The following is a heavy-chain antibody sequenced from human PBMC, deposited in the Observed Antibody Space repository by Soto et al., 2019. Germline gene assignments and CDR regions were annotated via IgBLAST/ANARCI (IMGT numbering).Heavy chain of an antibody. Sequence: QVQLVQSGAEVKKPGCPVNVSCKASGGTFSSYTISWVRQAPGQGLEWMGRIIPILGIANYAQKFQGRVTITADKSTSTAYMELSSLRSEDTAVYYCARLGGGSGSPRSQYWGQGTLVTVSS. CDR1: GGTFSSYT. V-gene: IGHV1-69*02. J-gene: IGHJ4*02. CDR2: IIPILGIA. CDR3: ARLGGGSGSPRSQY. D-gene: IGHD3-10*01.